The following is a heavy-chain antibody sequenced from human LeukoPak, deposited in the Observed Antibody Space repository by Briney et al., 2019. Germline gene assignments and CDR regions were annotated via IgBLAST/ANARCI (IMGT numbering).Heavy chain of an antibody. D-gene: IGHD5-18*01. CDR3: ARDRRIQLWLMFDY. Sequence: PSETLSLTCTVSGGSISSYYWSWIRQPPGKGLEWIGYIYYSGSTNYNPSLKSRVTISVDTSKNQFSLKLSSVTAADTAVYYCARDRRIQLWLMFDYWGQGTLVTVSS. J-gene: IGHJ4*02. V-gene: IGHV4-59*12. CDR2: IYYSGST. CDR1: GGSISSYY.